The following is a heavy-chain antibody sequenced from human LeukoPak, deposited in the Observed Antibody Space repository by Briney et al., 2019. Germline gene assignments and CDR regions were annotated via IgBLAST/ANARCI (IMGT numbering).Heavy chain of an antibody. J-gene: IGHJ3*02. Sequence: GGSLRLSCAASGFTFSNYDMHWVRQATGEGLEWVSSIHTAGDTHYSGSAKGRFIISRENVKNSLYLQMNSLRAEDTAVYYCARGSCGYGDCYRALNIWGQGTIVTVSS. CDR2: IHTAGDT. V-gene: IGHV3-13*01. D-gene: IGHD2-21*02. CDR1: GFTFSNYD. CDR3: ARGSCGYGDCYRALNI.